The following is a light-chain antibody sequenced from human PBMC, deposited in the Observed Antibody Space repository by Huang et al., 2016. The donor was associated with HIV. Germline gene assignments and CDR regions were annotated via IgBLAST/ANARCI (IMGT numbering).Light chain of an antibody. CDR3: QQYGSSLWT. CDR1: QSVNSSY. V-gene: IGKV3-20*01. CDR2: GAP. Sequence: EIVLTQSPGHLSLSLGERATLSCRPSQSVNSSYLAWYQQKPGQPPRLLIYGAPSRATGIPERFSGSGSGTDFTLTISRLEPEDVAVYYCQQYGSSLWTFGQGTKVEIK. J-gene: IGKJ1*01.